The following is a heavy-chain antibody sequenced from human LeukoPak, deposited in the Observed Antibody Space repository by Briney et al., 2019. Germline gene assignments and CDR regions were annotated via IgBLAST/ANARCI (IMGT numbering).Heavy chain of an antibody. V-gene: IGHV3-33*01. CDR3: ARDLPCRCGGDCYPDY. J-gene: IGHJ4*02. CDR1: GFTFSSYG. CDR2: IWYDGSNK. Sequence: PGRSLRLSCAASGFTFSSYGMHWVRQAPGKGLEWVAVIWYDGSNKYYADSVKGRFTISRDNSKNTLYLQMNSLRAEDTAVYYCARDLPCRCGGDCYPDYWGQGTLVTVSS. D-gene: IGHD2-21*02.